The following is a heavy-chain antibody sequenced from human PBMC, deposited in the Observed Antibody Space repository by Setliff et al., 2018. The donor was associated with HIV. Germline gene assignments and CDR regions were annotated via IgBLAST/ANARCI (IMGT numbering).Heavy chain of an antibody. D-gene: IGHD3-16*01. CDR1: GASFSDYY. J-gene: IGHJ4*02. CDR2: IFHSGST. Sequence: SETLSLTCAVYGASFSDYYWSWIRQPPGKGLEWIGEIFHSGSTTYNPSLKSRVTISVDMSKNQFSLNLSSVTAADTAVYYCARPALGIGGGSRFDNWGQGIRVTVSS. V-gene: IGHV4-34*12. CDR3: ARPALGIGGGSRFDN.